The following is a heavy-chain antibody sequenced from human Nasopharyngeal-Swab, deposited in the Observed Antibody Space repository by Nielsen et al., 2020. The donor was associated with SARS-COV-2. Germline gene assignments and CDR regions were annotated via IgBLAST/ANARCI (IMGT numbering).Heavy chain of an antibody. Sequence: SETLSLTCAVYGASFSGYYWSWIRQPPGKGLEWIGEINHSGSTNYNPSLKSRVTISVDTSKNQFSLKLSSVTAADTAVYYCARVGYDFWSGYYVGYGMDVWGQGTTVTVSS. V-gene: IGHV4-34*01. CDR2: INHSGST. CDR3: ARVGYDFWSGYYVGYGMDV. J-gene: IGHJ6*02. D-gene: IGHD3-3*01. CDR1: GASFSGYY.